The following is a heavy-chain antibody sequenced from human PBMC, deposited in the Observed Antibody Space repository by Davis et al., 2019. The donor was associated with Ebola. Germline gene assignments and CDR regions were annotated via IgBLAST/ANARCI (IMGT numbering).Heavy chain of an antibody. Sequence: PGGSLRLSCAASGFTFSSYAMHWVRQAPGKGLEWVAVISYDGSNKYYADSVKGRFTISRDNSKNTLYLQMNSLRAEDTAVYYCARGGVGLQLVGYFDYWGQGTLVTVSS. CDR2: ISYDGSNK. J-gene: IGHJ4*02. V-gene: IGHV3-30-3*01. CDR1: GFTFSSYA. CDR3: ARGGVGLQLVGYFDY. D-gene: IGHD5-24*01.